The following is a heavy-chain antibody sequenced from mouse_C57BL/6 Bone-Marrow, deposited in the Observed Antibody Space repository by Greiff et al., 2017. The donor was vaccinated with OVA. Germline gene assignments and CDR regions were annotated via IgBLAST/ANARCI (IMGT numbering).Heavy chain of an antibody. CDR3: ARGNFGSSFYAMDY. Sequence: VQLQQSVAELVRPGASVKLSCTASGFNIKNTYMHWVKQRPEQGLAWIGRIDPANDNTKYAPKFQGKATMTADTSSNTAYLQLSSLSSYDTAVYCCARGNFGSSFYAMDYWGQGTSVTVSS. V-gene: IGHV14-3*01. D-gene: IGHD1-1*01. CDR2: IDPANDNT. J-gene: IGHJ4*01. CDR1: GFNIKNTY.